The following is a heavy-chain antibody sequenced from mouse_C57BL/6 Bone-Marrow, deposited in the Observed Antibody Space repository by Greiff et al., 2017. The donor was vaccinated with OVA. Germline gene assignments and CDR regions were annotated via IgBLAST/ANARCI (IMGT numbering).Heavy chain of an antibody. V-gene: IGHV5-17*01. CDR3: ARHSNGFAY. CDR2: ISSGSSTI. D-gene: IGHD2-5*01. J-gene: IGHJ3*01. CDR1: GFTFSDYG. Sequence: EVTLMASGGGLVKPGGSLKLSCAASGFTFSDYGMHWVRQAPEQGLEWVAYISSGSSTIYYADTVKGRFTISRDNAKSTRCLQMTSLRSEETALYYCARHSNGFAYWGQGTLVTVSA.